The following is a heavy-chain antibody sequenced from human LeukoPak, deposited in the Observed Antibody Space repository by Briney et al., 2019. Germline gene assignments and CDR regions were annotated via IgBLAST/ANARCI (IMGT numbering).Heavy chain of an antibody. CDR3: ARHKPYYYDSSGYPHLYFDY. J-gene: IGHJ4*02. D-gene: IGHD3-22*01. V-gene: IGHV4-34*01. CDR1: GGSFSSGQY. CDR2: INHSGSS. Sequence: SETLSLTCAVFGGSFSSGQYWSWIRQPPGKGLEWIGEINHSGSSNYNPALKSRVTISVDTSKNQFSLKLSSVTAADTAVYYCARHKPYYYDSSGYPHLYFDYWGQGTLVTVSS.